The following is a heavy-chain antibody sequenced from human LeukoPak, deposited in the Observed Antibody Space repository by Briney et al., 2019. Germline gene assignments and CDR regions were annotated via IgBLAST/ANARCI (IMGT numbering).Heavy chain of an antibody. Sequence: GASVKVSCKASGYTFTGYYMHWVRQAPGQGLAWVGWISPNSGDKKYAQKFQGRVTMTRDTSISTAYMELSRLRSDDTAVYYCGRQDKNSAAIDYWGQGTLVTVSS. J-gene: IGHJ4*02. CDR3: GRQDKNSAAIDY. V-gene: IGHV1-2*02. D-gene: IGHD2-21*01. CDR2: ISPNSGDK. CDR1: GYTFTGYY.